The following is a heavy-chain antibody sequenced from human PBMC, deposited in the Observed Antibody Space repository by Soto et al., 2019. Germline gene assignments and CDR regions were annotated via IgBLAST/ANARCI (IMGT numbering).Heavy chain of an antibody. V-gene: IGHV3-53*01. CDR1: GFTFSSNY. Sequence: GGSLRLSCAASGFTFSSNYMSWVRQAPGKGLEWVSVIYSGGSTYYADSVKGRFTISRDNSKNTLYLQMNSLRAEDTAVYYCARDRMTIPYGMDVWGQGTTVTVSS. CDR3: ARDRMTIPYGMDV. J-gene: IGHJ6*02. CDR2: IYSGGST. D-gene: IGHD3-3*01.